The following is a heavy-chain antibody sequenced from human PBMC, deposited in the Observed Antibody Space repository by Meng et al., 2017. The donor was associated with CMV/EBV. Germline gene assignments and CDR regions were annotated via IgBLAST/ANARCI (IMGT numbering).Heavy chain of an antibody. V-gene: IGHV3-72*01. J-gene: IGHJ4*02. Sequence: LACAASGFTFRDHYMDWVRQAPRKGLELVGRIKNRALSYTTHYAAFVRGRFTISRDDSKNSLYLQMDSLTTEDTAVYYCADLGTPYWGQGTLVTVSS. CDR1: GFTFRDHY. CDR3: ADLGTPY. CDR2: IKNRALSYTT. D-gene: IGHD3-3*01.